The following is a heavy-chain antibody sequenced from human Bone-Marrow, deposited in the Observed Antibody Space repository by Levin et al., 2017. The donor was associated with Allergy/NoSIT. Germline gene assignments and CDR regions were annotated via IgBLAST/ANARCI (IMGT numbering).Heavy chain of an antibody. D-gene: IGHD4-23*01. CDR1: GYTLTELS. J-gene: IGHJ3*02. CDR2: SAPEDGET. CDR3: ATGTTEVTLDAFDI. Sequence: PRASVKVSCRVSGYTLTELSMHWVRQAPGKGLEWMGTSAPEDGETIYAQKFQGRVTMTEDTSTDTAYMELSSLRSEDTAVYYCATGTTEVTLDAFDIWGQGTTVTVSS. V-gene: IGHV1-24*01.